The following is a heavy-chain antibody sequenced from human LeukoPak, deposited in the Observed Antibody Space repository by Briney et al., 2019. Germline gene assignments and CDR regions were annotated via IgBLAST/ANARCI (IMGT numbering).Heavy chain of an antibody. J-gene: IGHJ6*02. CDR3: ARAFYYDFWSGYPGYYYYGMDV. Sequence: GSLRLSCAASGFSFKDYWMNWVRQAPGKGLEWVSSISSSSSYIYYADSVKGRFTISRDNAKNSLYLQMNSLRAEDTAVYYCARAFYYDFWSGYPGYYYYGMDVWGQGTTVTVSS. CDR2: ISSSSSYI. V-gene: IGHV3-21*01. CDR1: GFSFKDYW. D-gene: IGHD3-3*01.